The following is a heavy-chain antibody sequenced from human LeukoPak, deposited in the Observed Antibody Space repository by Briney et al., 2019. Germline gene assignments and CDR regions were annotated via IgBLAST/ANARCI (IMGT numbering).Heavy chain of an antibody. V-gene: IGHV3-48*03. CDR3: ARWAGYGDS. CDR1: GFTFSNYE. CDR2: VSSTGSTI. Sequence: GGSLRLSCAASGFTFSNYEMNWVRQAPGKGLEWVSYVSSTGSTIYYADSVKGRFTISRDSSKNTLYLQMNSLRVEDTAVYYCARWAGYGDSWGQGTLVTVSS. D-gene: IGHD5-12*01. J-gene: IGHJ4*02.